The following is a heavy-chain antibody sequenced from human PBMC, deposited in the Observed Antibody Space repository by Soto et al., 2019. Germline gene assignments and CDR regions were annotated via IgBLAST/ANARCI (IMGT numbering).Heavy chain of an antibody. CDR2: IYYSGST. J-gene: IGHJ4*02. CDR3: ARGTRYFYYDSSGTIFDY. V-gene: IGHV4-39*01. D-gene: IGHD3-22*01. Sequence: SETLSLTCTVSGGSISSSSYYWGWIRQPPGKGLEWIGSIYYSGSTYYNTSLKSRVTISVDTSKNHFSLKLSSVTAADTAVFYFARGTRYFYYDSSGTIFDYWGQGTLVTVSS. CDR1: GGSISSSSYY.